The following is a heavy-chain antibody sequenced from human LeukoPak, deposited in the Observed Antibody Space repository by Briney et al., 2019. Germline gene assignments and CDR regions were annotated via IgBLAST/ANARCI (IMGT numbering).Heavy chain of an antibody. V-gene: IGHV4-59*12. CDR2: IHYSGST. CDR1: GGSISSYY. D-gene: IGHD3-22*01. J-gene: IGHJ3*02. Sequence: SETLSLTCTVSGGSISSYYWSWVRQPPGKGLEWIGYIHYSGSTNSNPSLKSRVTISVDTSKNQFSLKLSSVTAADTAVYYCARDAYYYDSSGYSAYFDIWGQGTMVTVSS. CDR3: ARDAYYYDSSGYSAYFDI.